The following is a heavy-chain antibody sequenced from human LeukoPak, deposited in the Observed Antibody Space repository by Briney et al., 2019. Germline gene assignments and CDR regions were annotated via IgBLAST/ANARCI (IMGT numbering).Heavy chain of an antibody. CDR3: ANPPVINYYYYGMDV. CDR2: ISGSASST. CDR1: GFTFSTYA. D-gene: IGHD3-10*01. Sequence: PGGSLRLSCAASGFTFSTYAMSWVRQAPGKGLEWVSGISGSASSTFYADSVKGRFTISRDNSKNTLYLQMNSLRAEDTAVYYCANPPVINYYYYGMDVWGQGTTVTVSS. J-gene: IGHJ6*02. V-gene: IGHV3-23*01.